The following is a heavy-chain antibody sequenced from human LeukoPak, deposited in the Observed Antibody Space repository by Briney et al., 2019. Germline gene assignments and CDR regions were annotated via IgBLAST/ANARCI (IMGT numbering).Heavy chain of an antibody. V-gene: IGHV4-34*01. CDR1: GGSFSGYY. Sequence: PSETLSLTCAVYGGSFSGYYWSWTRQPPGKGLEWIGEINHSGSTNYNPSLKSRVTISVDTSKNQFSLKLSSVTAADTAVYYCARVLTMVRGVIITGEFDYWGQGTLVTVSS. D-gene: IGHD3-10*01. CDR3: ARVLTMVRGVIITGEFDY. CDR2: INHSGST. J-gene: IGHJ4*02.